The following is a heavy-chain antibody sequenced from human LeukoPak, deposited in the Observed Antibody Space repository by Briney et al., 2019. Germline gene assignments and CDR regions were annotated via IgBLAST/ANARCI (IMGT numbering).Heavy chain of an antibody. V-gene: IGHV3-21*01. Sequence: PGGSLRLSCAASGFTFSRYSMNWVRQAPGKGLEWVSSTSGSSDFIYYADSVKGRFTISRDNAKNSLYLQMHSLRAEDTAVYFRAREILGEFGLDYWGQGALVTVSS. J-gene: IGHJ4*02. CDR1: GFTFSRYS. CDR2: TSGSSDFI. D-gene: IGHD3-3*01. CDR3: AREILGEFGLDY.